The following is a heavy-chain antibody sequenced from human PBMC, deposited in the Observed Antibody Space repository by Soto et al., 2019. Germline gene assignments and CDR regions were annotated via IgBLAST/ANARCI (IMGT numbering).Heavy chain of an antibody. J-gene: IGHJ4*02. Sequence: QVQLVESGGGVVQPGRALRRSCAAPGFNFSSYVMHWVRQAPGKGLEWVAVIWYDGGNKYYADSVKGRFTISRDNSKNTLYLQMNSLIAEDTAVYYCARDGQWLPRDGLRSSYYFDYWGQGTLVTVSS. CDR2: IWYDGGNK. D-gene: IGHD6-19*01. CDR1: GFNFSSYV. CDR3: ARDGQWLPRDGLRSSYYFDY. V-gene: IGHV3-33*01.